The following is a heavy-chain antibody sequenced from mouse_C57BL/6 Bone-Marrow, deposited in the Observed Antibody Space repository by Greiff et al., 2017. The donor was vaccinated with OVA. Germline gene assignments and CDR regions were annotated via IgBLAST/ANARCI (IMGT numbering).Heavy chain of an antibody. D-gene: IGHD3-3*01. Sequence: VKLMESGAELVRPGASVKMSCKASGYTFTSYTMHWVKQRPGQGLEWIGYINPCSGYTKYNQKFKDKATLTADKSSSTAYMQLSSLTAEDSAVYYCAKRRGDDYWGQGTTLTVSS. V-gene: IGHV1-4*01. J-gene: IGHJ2*01. CDR3: AKRRGDDY. CDR1: GYTFTSYT. CDR2: INPCSGYT.